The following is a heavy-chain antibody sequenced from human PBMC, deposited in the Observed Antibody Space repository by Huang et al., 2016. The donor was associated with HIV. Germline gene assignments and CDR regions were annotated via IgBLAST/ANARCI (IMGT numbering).Heavy chain of an antibody. V-gene: IGHV4-34*01. CDR2: VNDGGDS. D-gene: IGHD3-10*01. CDR3: ARRFRVAATRKWFDP. J-gene: IGHJ5*02. CDR1: GESLGTYY. Sequence: QVQLQQWGAGLLKPSETLALTCAVYGESLGTYYWAWIRRPPGEGLQWIGEVNDGGDSKYNPSLESRVTISVDTSRNQVSLTLTSMTAADTATYYCARRFRVAATRKWFDPWGQGTLVIVSS.